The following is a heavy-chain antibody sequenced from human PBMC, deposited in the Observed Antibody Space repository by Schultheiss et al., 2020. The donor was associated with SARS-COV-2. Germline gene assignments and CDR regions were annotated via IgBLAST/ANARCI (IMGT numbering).Heavy chain of an antibody. D-gene: IGHD3-16*01. V-gene: IGHV1-69*04. Sequence: SVKVSCKASGGTFSSYAISWVRQAPGQGLEWMGRIIPILGIANYAQKFQGRVTITADESTSTAYMELSSLRSEDTAVYYCARDENGGTWWFDPWGQGTLVTVSS. CDR1: GGTFSSYA. CDR3: ARDENGGTWWFDP. CDR2: IIPILGIA. J-gene: IGHJ5*02.